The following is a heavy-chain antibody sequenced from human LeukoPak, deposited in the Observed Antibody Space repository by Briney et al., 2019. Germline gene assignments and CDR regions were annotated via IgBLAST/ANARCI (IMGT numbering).Heavy chain of an antibody. V-gene: IGHV4-4*07. J-gene: IGHJ6*03. CDR3: ARDPLVATFGVVTGYYMDV. CDR1: GGSISSYY. D-gene: IGHD3-3*01. Sequence: SETLSLTCTVSGGSISSYYWSWIRQPAGKGLEWIGRIYTSGSTNYNPSLKSRVTMSVDTSKNQFSLKLSSVTAADTAVYYCARDPLVATFGVVTGYYMDVWGKGTTVTVSS. CDR2: IYTSGST.